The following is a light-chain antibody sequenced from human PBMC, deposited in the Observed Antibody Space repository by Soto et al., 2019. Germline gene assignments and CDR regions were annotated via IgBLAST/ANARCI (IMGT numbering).Light chain of an antibody. V-gene: IGLV1-40*01. Sequence: QSVLTQPPSVSGAPGQRVTISCTGSSSNIGAGYDVHWYQQLPGTAPKLLIYGNSNRPSGVPDLFSGSKSGTSASLAITGLQAEDEGDYYCQSYDSSLSGFYVFGTGTKLTVL. CDR1: SSNIGAGYD. CDR3: QSYDSSLSGFYV. CDR2: GNS. J-gene: IGLJ1*01.